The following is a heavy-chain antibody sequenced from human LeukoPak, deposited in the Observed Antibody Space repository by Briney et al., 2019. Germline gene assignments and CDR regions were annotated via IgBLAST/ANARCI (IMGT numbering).Heavy chain of an antibody. D-gene: IGHD5-12*01. CDR2: ISSSSSYI. CDR1: GFTFSSYS. V-gene: IGHV3-21*01. Sequence: PGESLRLSCAASGFTFSSYSMNWVRQAPGKGLEWVSSISSSSSYIYYADSVKGRFTISRDNAKDSLYLQMNSLRAEDTAVYYCARDRGATAHFDYWGQGTLVTVSS. CDR3: ARDRGATAHFDY. J-gene: IGHJ4*02.